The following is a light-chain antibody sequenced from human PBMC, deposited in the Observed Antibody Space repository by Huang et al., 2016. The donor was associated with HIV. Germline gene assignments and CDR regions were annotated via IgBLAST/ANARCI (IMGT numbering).Light chain of an antibody. CDR2: GAS. CDR1: QSVGSS. J-gene: IGKJ1*01. Sequence: EIVMTQSPATLSVSPGARATLSCRASQSVGSSLAWYQQKPGQAPRLLIYGASARATDIPARFSGSGSGTEFTLTISSLESEDIAVYYCQQYTYWPRCTFGQGTKVEVK. CDR3: QQYTYWPRCT. V-gene: IGKV3-15*01.